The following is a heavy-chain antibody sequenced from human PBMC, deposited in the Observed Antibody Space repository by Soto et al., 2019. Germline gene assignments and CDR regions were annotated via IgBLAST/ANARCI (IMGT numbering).Heavy chain of an antibody. V-gene: IGHV1-2*04. D-gene: IGHD2-2*02. J-gene: IGHJ5*02. CDR2: INPNSGGT. CDR1: GYTFTGYY. CDR3: ARSLGYCSSTSCYTSWFDP. Sequence: QVQLVQSGAEVKKPGASAKVSCKASGYTFTGYYMHWVRQAPGQGLEWMGWINPNSGGTNYAQKFQGWVTMTRDTSISTAYMELSRLRSDDTAVYYCARSLGYCSSTSCYTSWFDPWGQGTLVTVSS.